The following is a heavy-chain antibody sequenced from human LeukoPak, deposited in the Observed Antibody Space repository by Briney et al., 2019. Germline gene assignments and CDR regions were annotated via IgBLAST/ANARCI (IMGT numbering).Heavy chain of an antibody. V-gene: IGHV3-23*01. CDR3: ARDRRGYSKTPTDY. Sequence: GGSLRLSCAASGFTFSSYAMSWVRQAPGKGLEWVSAISGSGGSTYYADSVKGRFTVSRDNAKNSLYLQMNSLRAEDTAVYYCARDRRGYSKTPTDYWGQGTLVTVSS. J-gene: IGHJ4*02. CDR1: GFTFSSYA. CDR2: ISGSGGST. D-gene: IGHD5-18*01.